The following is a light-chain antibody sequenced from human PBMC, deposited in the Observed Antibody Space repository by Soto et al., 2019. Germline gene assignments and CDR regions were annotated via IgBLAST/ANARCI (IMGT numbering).Light chain of an antibody. CDR3: QNYNSAPWT. Sequence: DIQMTQSPSSLSASVGDRVTITCRASQGITDYLAWYQQKPGQDPNLLIYAASTLQSGVPSRFSGSGSGTDFTLTITGLQPEDVATYYCQNYNSAPWTFGQGTKVEIK. CDR1: QGITDY. CDR2: AAS. V-gene: IGKV1-27*01. J-gene: IGKJ1*01.